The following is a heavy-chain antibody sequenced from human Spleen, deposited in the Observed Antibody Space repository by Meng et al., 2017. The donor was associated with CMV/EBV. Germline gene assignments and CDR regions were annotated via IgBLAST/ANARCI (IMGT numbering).Heavy chain of an antibody. D-gene: IGHD2-2*01. Sequence: SGPTLVKPTQTLTLTCTFSGFSLSTGGMRVSWIRQPPGKALDWLGRIDWDDEKVYRTSLKTRLTISKGTSKNQVVLTMANMDPVDTATYYCARSYCNSASCYAFYFDYWGQGTPVTVS. J-gene: IGHJ4*02. CDR3: ARSYCNSASCYAFYFDY. CDR2: IDWDDEK. CDR1: GFSLSTGGMR. V-gene: IGHV2-70D*14.